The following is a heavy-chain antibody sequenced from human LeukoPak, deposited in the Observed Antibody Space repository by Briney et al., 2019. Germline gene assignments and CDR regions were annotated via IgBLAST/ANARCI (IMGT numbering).Heavy chain of an antibody. Sequence: ASVKVSCKASGGTFSSYAISWVRQAPGQGLEWMGGIIPIFGTANYAQKFQGRVTITADESTSTAYMELSSLRAEDTAMYYCAKRIAGSATGVWWYLDLWGRGTLVTVSS. D-gene: IGHD6-13*01. CDR1: GGTFSSYA. V-gene: IGHV1-69*01. J-gene: IGHJ2*01. CDR2: IIPIFGTA. CDR3: AKRIAGSATGVWWYLDL.